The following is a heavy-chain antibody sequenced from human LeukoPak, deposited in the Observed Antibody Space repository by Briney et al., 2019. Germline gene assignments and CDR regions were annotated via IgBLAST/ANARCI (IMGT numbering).Heavy chain of an antibody. Sequence: GGSLRLSCAASGFTFSSYEMNWVRQAPGKGLEWGSYISSSGSTIYYADSVKGRFTISRDNAKNSLYLQMNSLRAEDTAVYYCARFRSPHATAMIVVVPAVSDYWGQGTLVTVSS. CDR3: ARFRSPHATAMIVVVPAVSDY. CDR1: GFTFSSYE. V-gene: IGHV3-48*03. CDR2: ISSSGSTI. J-gene: IGHJ4*02. D-gene: IGHD2-2*01.